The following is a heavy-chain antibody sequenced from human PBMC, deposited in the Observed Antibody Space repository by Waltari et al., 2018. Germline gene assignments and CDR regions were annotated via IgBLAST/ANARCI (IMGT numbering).Heavy chain of an antibody. V-gene: IGHV3-53*01. J-gene: IGHJ4*02. CDR2: LYSGGGT. CDR1: GFSVTRNY. Sequence: EVQLVESGGGLIQPGGSLRLSCAVSGFSVTRNYWTWLRQAPGKGLEWVAVLYSGGGTYYTDSVKGRFTISRDNSNNTLDLQMTGLRADDTAVYFCARLKQLVYYFDSWGQGTQVTVSS. D-gene: IGHD1-1*01. CDR3: ARLKQLVYYFDS.